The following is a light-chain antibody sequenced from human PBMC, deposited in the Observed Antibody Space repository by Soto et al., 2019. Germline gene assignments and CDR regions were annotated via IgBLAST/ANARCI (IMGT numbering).Light chain of an antibody. CDR1: QGIKNY. J-gene: IGKJ4*01. CDR2: AAS. CDR3: QRYYNAPFT. Sequence: DIQMTKYPSSLSASVGDRVTINCLASQGIKNYLAWYQQKPGEIPKLLIYAASTLESGIPPRFSGSGSGTDFTLTINNLQPEDVATYYCQRYYNAPFTFGGGTKVDIK. V-gene: IGKV1-27*01.